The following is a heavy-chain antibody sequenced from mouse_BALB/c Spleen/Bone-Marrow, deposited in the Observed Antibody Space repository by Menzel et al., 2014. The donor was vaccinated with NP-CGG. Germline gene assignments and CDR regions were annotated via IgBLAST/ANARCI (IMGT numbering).Heavy chain of an antibody. J-gene: IGHJ4*01. CDR3: ARQREVRPYYYAMDY. D-gene: IGHD2-14*01. CDR1: GFTFSSYA. Sequence: EVMLVESGGGLAKPGGSLKLSCAASGFTFSSYAMSWVRQTPEKRLEWVATISSGGSYTYYPDSVKGRFTISRDNAKNTLYLQMSSLRSEDTAMYYCARQREVRPYYYAMDYWGQGTSVTVSS. CDR2: ISSGGSYT. V-gene: IGHV5-9-1*01.